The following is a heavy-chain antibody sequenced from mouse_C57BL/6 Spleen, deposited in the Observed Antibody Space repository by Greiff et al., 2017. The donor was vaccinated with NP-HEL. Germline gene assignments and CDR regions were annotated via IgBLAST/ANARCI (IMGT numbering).Heavy chain of an antibody. J-gene: IGHJ2*01. CDR3: ARETTVSHFDY. Sequence: VQLQQSGPELVKPGASVKISCKASGYTFTDYYMNWVKQSHGKSLEWIGDINPNNGGTSYNQKFKGKATLTVDKSSSTAYMELRSLTSEDSAVYYCARETTVSHFDYWGQGTTLTVSS. CDR2: INPNNGGT. D-gene: IGHD1-1*01. CDR1: GYTFTDYY. V-gene: IGHV1-26*01.